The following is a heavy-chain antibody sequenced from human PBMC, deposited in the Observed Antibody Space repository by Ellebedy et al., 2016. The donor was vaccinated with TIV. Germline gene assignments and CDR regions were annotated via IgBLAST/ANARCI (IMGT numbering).Heavy chain of an antibody. Sequence: GGSLRLSCAASGFIFSDYYMIWIRQAPGKGLECVSYISSGGSPIYYADSVRGRFTISRDNAENSLYLQMNSLRAEDTAVYYCARDTRFIDQQHNWFDPWGQGTLVTVSS. V-gene: IGHV3-11*01. CDR3: ARDTRFIDQQHNWFDP. CDR2: ISSGGSPI. CDR1: GFIFSDYY. J-gene: IGHJ5*02. D-gene: IGHD1/OR15-1a*01.